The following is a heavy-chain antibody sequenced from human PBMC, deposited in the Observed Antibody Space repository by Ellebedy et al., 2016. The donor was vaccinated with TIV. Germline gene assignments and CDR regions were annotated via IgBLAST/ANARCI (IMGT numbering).Heavy chain of an antibody. Sequence: GESLKIPCAASSFTFLNYWLTLVRQAPGKGLSSLPHIHQDGCETYYLDSVKVRFTISRDNAKNLLYLKMNSLRADDTAVYYCARSPYTSYSDLGWDYWGQGSLVTVSS. D-gene: IGHD3-3*01. J-gene: IGHJ4*02. CDR1: SFTFLNYW. CDR3: ARSPYTSYSDLGWDY. V-gene: IGHV3-7*01. CDR2: IHQDGCET.